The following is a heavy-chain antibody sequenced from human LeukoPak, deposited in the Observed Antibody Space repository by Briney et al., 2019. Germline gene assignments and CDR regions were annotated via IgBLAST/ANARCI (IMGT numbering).Heavy chain of an antibody. Sequence: AASVKVSCKASGGTFSNYAISWVRQAPGQGLEWMGGIIPFFGTPNYAQKFQGRVTITADKSTSTAYMELSSLRSEDTAVYYCLVRDSSSDYWGQGTLVTVSS. V-gene: IGHV1-69*06. CDR1: GGTFSNYA. D-gene: IGHD6-13*01. J-gene: IGHJ4*02. CDR2: IIPFFGTP. CDR3: LVRDSSSDY.